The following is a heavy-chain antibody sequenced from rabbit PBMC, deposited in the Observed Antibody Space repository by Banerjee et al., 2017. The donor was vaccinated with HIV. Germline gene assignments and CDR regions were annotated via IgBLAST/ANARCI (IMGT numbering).Heavy chain of an antibody. J-gene: IGHJ4*01. CDR2: INSGNGAT. V-gene: IGHV1S45*01. CDR1: GFSLSSSYY. Sequence: QQQPEESGGGLVQPEGSLAPTCTASGFSLSSSYYMLWVRQAPGKGPEWIACINSGNGATYYAGWAKDRFSISKTSSTTVTLQMTSLTAADAATYFCARSGAETGGNNDGFQLWGPGTLVTVS. CDR3: ARSGAETGGNNDGFQL. D-gene: IGHD4-2*01.